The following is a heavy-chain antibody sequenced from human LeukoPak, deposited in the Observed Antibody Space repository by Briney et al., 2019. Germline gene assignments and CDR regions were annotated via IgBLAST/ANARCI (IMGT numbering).Heavy chain of an antibody. Sequence: GGSLRLSCAASGFTFSNAWMSWVRQAPGKGLEWVGRIKSKTDGGTTDYAAPVKGRFTISIDDSKNTLYLKMNSLKTEDTAVYYCTTGGGAVDSSGYFSPLYYYYYMDVWGKGTTVTISS. CDR2: IKSKTDGGTT. D-gene: IGHD3-22*01. CDR1: GFTFSNAW. J-gene: IGHJ6*03. V-gene: IGHV3-15*01. CDR3: TTGGGAVDSSGYFSPLYYYYYMDV.